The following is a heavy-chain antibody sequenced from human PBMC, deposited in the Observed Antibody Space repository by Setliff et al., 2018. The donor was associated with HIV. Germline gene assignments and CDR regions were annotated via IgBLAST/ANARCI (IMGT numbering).Heavy chain of an antibody. Sequence: SETLSLTCTVPGGSISSSSYYWGWIRQPPGKGLEWIGSIYYSGSTYYNPSLKSRVTISVDTSKNQFSLKLSSVTAADTAVYYCARAVQLGYFDYWGQGTLVTVSS. CDR2: IYYSGST. D-gene: IGHD6-6*01. CDR3: ARAVQLGYFDY. V-gene: IGHV4-39*07. CDR1: GGSISSSSYY. J-gene: IGHJ4*02.